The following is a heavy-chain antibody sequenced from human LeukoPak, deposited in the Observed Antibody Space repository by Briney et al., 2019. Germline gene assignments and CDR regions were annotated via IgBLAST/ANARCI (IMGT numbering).Heavy chain of an antibody. CDR1: GYTFTSYA. CDR3: ARDWRGALEQWLTPDAFDI. D-gene: IGHD6-19*01. Sequence: ASVEVSCKASGYTFTSYAMNWVRQAPGQGLEWMGWINTNTGNPTYAQGFTGRFVFSLDTSVSTAYLQISSLKAEDTAVYYCARDWRGALEQWLTPDAFDIWGQGTMVTVSS. V-gene: IGHV7-4-1*02. CDR2: INTNTGNP. J-gene: IGHJ3*02.